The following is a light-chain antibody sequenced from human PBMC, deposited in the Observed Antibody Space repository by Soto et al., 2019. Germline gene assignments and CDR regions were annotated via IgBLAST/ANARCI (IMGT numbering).Light chain of an antibody. CDR1: ENIFSY. Sequence: DIQITQSPSSLSASVGARVTITCRASENIFSYVNWYQQKSGHAPKLLIFGTSSLHSGVPSGFSGSGSGTEFTLTISSLQPEDFATYYCQQSYSTPLTFGGGTKVDIK. CDR3: QQSYSTPLT. J-gene: IGKJ4*01. CDR2: GTS. V-gene: IGKV1-39*01.